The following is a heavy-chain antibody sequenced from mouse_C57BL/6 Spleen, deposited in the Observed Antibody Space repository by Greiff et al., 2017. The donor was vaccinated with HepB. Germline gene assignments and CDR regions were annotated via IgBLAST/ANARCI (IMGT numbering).Heavy chain of an antibody. V-gene: IGHV1-42*01. Sequence: EVQLQQSGPELVKPGASVKISCKASGYSFTGYYMNWVKQSPEKSLEWIGEINPSTGGTTYNQKFKAKATLTVDKSSSTAYMQLKSLTSEDSAVYYCATVYYGNSYYFDYWGQGTTLTVSS. CDR2: INPSTGGT. D-gene: IGHD2-1*01. CDR1: GYSFTGYY. J-gene: IGHJ2*01. CDR3: ATVYYGNSYYFDY.